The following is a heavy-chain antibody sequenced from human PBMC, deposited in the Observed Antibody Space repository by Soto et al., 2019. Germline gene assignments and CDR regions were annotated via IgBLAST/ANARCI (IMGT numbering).Heavy chain of an antibody. J-gene: IGHJ4*01. D-gene: IGHD6-19*01. CDR3: AKAHVMVAAGSTFDF. Sequence: ASETLSLTCTVSGYSISSGSYWGWIRQPPGKGPEWIASIYHGGTTFYNPSLKSRVTVSVDKSNNQFSLKLRSVTAADTAVYYCAKAHVMVAAGSTFDFWGHETLVTVSS. V-gene: IGHV4-38-2*02. CDR1: GYSISSGSY. CDR2: IYHGGTT.